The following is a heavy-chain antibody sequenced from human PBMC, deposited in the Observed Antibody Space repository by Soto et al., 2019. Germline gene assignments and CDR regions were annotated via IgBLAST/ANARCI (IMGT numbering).Heavy chain of an antibody. Sequence: SVKVSCKASGGTFSSYAISWVRQAPGQGLEWMGGIIPIFGTASYAQKFQGRVTMTADESTSTAYMELSSLRSEDTAVYYCAGGYCSSTSCPKDLFDYWGQGTLVTVSS. V-gene: IGHV1-69*13. J-gene: IGHJ4*02. CDR3: AGGYCSSTSCPKDLFDY. D-gene: IGHD2-2*01. CDR1: GGTFSSYA. CDR2: IIPIFGTA.